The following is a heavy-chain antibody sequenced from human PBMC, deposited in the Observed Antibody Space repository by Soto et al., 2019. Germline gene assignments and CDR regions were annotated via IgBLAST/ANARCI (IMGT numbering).Heavy chain of an antibody. Sequence: SETLSLTCTVSGGSVSSGSYYWSWIRQPPGKGLEWIGYIYYSGSTNYNPSLKNRVTISADTSNNQFSLRLNSVTAADTAVYYCARQHYYDSSGYYTWNWGQGTLVTVSS. CDR1: GGSVSSGSYY. CDR3: ARQHYYDSSGYYTWN. V-gene: IGHV4-61*01. D-gene: IGHD3-22*01. J-gene: IGHJ4*02. CDR2: IYYSGST.